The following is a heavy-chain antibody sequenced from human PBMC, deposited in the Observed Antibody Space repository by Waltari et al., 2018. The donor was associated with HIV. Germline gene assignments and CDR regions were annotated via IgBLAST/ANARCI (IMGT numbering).Heavy chain of an antibody. CDR1: GGSISSGGYY. Sequence: QVQLQESGPGLVKPSQTLSLTCTVSGGSISSGGYYWSWIRQHPGKGLEWIGYIYYSGSTYYNPSLKSRVTISVDTSKNQFSLKLSSVTAADTAVYYCARESPRGCSTSCYPDAFDIWGQGTMVTVSS. J-gene: IGHJ3*02. CDR3: ARESPRGCSTSCYPDAFDI. D-gene: IGHD2-2*01. CDR2: IYYSGST. V-gene: IGHV4-31*03.